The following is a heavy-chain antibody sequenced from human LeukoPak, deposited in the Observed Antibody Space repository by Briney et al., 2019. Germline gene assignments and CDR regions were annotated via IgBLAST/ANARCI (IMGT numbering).Heavy chain of an antibody. CDR3: AKEVAAAAPFDY. CDR1: GSTFSSYG. V-gene: IGHV3-30*18. CDR2: ISYDGSNK. J-gene: IGHJ4*02. Sequence: GGSLRLSCAASGSTFSSYGMHWVRQAPGKGLEWVAVISYDGSNKYYADSVKGRFTISRDNSKNTLYLQMNSLRAEDTAVYYCAKEVAAAAPFDYWGQGTLVTVSS. D-gene: IGHD6-13*01.